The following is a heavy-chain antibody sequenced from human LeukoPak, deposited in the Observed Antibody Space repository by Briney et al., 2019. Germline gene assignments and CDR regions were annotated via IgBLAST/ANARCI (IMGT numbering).Heavy chain of an antibody. CDR2: IRYDGSNK. J-gene: IGHJ4*02. Sequence: PGGSLRLSCAASGFTFSSYGMHWVHQAPGKGLEGVAFIRYDGSNKYYADSVKGRFTISRDNSKNTLYLQMNSLRAEDTAVYYCAKDGITGTREGYWGQGTLVTVSS. CDR3: AKDGITGTREGY. CDR1: GFTFSSYG. V-gene: IGHV3-30*02. D-gene: IGHD1-7*01.